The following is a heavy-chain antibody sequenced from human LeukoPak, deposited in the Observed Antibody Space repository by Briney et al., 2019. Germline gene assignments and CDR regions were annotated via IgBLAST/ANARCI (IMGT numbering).Heavy chain of an antibody. CDR3: ARQGGVAAAGTVDY. Sequence: SETLSLTCAVSGGSISSGGYSWSWIRQPPGKGLEWIASIGHSGGIYYNPSLESRVTMSVDTSKNQFSLRLSSVTAADTAVYYCARQGGVAAAGTVDYWGQGTLVTVSS. D-gene: IGHD6-13*01. V-gene: IGHV4-39*01. J-gene: IGHJ4*02. CDR2: IGHSGGI. CDR1: GGSISSGGYS.